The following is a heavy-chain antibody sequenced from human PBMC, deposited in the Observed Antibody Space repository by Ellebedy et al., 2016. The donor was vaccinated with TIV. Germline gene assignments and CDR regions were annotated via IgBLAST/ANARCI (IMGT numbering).Heavy chain of an antibody. D-gene: IGHD5-18*01. V-gene: IGHV4-61*01. CDR1: GGSVSSGSYY. CDR3: ARDEDTAMWD. Sequence: SETLSLTXTVSGGSVSSGSYYWSWIRQPPGKGLEWIGYIYYSGSTNYNPSLKSRVTISVDTSKNQFSLKLSSVTAADTAVYYCARDEDTAMWDWGQGTLVTVSS. J-gene: IGHJ4*02. CDR2: IYYSGST.